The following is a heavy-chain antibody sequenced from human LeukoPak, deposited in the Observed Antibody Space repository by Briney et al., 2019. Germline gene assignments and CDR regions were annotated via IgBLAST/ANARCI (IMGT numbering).Heavy chain of an antibody. J-gene: IGHJ1*01. CDR3: ARDSYDSSGYFEYFQH. CDR1: GGSLISGGYY. D-gene: IGHD3-22*01. V-gene: IGHV4-31*03. CDR2: IYYSGST. Sequence: SQTLSLTCTVSGGSLISGGYYWSWIRQHPGKGLEWLGYIYYSGSTYYNPSLKSRVTISVDTSKNQFSLKLSSVTAADTAVYYCARDSYDSSGYFEYFQHWGQGTLVTVSS.